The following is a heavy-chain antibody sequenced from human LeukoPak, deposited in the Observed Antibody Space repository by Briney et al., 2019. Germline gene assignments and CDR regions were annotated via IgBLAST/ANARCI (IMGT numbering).Heavy chain of an antibody. J-gene: IGHJ4*02. D-gene: IGHD3-10*01. V-gene: IGHV4-34*01. CDR3: ARHYSYYGSGTYFDS. CDR1: GGSFSGYY. Sequence: SETLSLTCAVYGGSFSGYYWSWIRQPPGKGLEWIGEINHSGSTNYNPSLKSRVTRSVDTSKNQFSLKVTSVTAADTAVYYCARHYSYYGSGTYFDSWGQGTLVTVSS. CDR2: INHSGST.